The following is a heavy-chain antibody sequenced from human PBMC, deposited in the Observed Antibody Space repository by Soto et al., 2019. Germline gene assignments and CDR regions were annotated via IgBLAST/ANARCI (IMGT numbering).Heavy chain of an antibody. J-gene: IGHJ6*03. Sequence: ASVKVSCKASGGTFSSYTISWVRQAPGQGFEWMGWIIPILGNTNYAQKFQGRVTMTRNTSISTAYMELSSLRSEDTAVYYCARASTIDSPYYYYYMDVWGKGTTVTVSS. V-gene: IGHV1-8*02. CDR1: GGTFSSYT. D-gene: IGHD3-9*01. CDR3: ARASTIDSPYYYYYMDV. CDR2: IIPILGNT.